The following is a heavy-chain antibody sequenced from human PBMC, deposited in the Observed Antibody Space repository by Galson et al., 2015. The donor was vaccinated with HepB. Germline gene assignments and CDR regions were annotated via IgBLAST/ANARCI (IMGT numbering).Heavy chain of an antibody. CDR3: ARIAPRRTDYYDSSFPPPINKNYFDY. J-gene: IGHJ4*02. Sequence: SETLSLTCTVSGGSISSSSYYWGWIRQPPGKGLEWIGSIYYSGSTYYNPSLKSRVTISVDTSKNQFSLKLSSVTAADTAVYYCARIAPRRTDYYDSSFPPPINKNYFDYWGQGTLVTVSS. CDR1: GGSISSSSYY. D-gene: IGHD3-22*01. V-gene: IGHV4-39*01. CDR2: IYYSGST.